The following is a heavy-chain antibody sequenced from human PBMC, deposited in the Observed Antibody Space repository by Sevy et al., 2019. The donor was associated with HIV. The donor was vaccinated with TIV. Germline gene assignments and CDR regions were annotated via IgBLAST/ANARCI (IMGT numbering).Heavy chain of an antibody. CDR3: AREILSRGIRGVIGT. D-gene: IGHD3-10*01. CDR2: TYFRSKWFH. V-gene: IGHV6-1*01. J-gene: IGHJ5*02. Sequence: SQIPSLTCDISGDSVTSSNAAWNWIRQSPSRGLEWLGKTYFRSKWFHDYADSVKSRITINPDTSKNQFSLQLKSVTPEDTAVYYCAREILSRGIRGVIGTWGQGTLVTVSS. CDR1: GDSVTSSNAA.